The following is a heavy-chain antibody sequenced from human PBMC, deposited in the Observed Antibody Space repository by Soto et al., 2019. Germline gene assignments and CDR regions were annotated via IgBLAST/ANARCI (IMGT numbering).Heavy chain of an antibody. J-gene: IGHJ6*03. CDR3: ANRPKYCSSTSCPVRLVGHYYMDV. D-gene: IGHD2-2*01. Sequence: PGGSLRLSCAASGFTFSSYAMSWVRQAPGKGLEWVSAISGSGGSTYYADSVKGRFTISRDNSKNTLYLQMNSLRAEDTAVYYCANRPKYCSSTSCPVRLVGHYYMDVWGKGTTVTVSS. CDR1: GFTFSSYA. CDR2: ISGSGGST. V-gene: IGHV3-23*01.